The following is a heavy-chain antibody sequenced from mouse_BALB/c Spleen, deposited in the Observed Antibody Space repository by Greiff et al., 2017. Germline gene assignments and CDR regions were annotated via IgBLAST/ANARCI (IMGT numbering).Heavy chain of an antibody. D-gene: IGHD2-1*01. CDR2: INPYNDGT. CDR1: GYTFTSYV. V-gene: IGHV1-14*01. Sequence: EVQLQQSGPELVKPGASVKMSCKASGYTFTSYVMHWVKQKPGQGLEWIGYINPYNDGTKYNEKFKGKATLTSDKSSSTAYMELSSLTSEDSAVYYCARYYGKDYYAMDYWGQGTSVTVSS. J-gene: IGHJ4*01. CDR3: ARYYGKDYYAMDY.